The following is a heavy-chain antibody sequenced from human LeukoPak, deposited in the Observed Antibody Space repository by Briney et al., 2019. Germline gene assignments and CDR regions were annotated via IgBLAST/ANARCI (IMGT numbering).Heavy chain of an antibody. CDR3: ARRSYSSNWQDNYWYFDL. J-gene: IGHJ2*01. CDR2: IYHSGST. Sequence: SETLSLTCTVSGGSISSGGYYWSWIRQPPGKGLEWIGYIYHSGSTYYNPSLKSRVTISVDRSKNQFSLKLSSVTAADTAVYYCARRSYSSNWQDNYWYFDLWGRGTLVTVSS. V-gene: IGHV4-30-2*01. CDR1: GGSISSGGYY. D-gene: IGHD6-13*01.